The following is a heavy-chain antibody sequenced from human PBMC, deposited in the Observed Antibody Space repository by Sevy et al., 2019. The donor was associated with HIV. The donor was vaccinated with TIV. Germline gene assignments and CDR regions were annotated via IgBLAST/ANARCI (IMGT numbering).Heavy chain of an antibody. D-gene: IGHD4-17*01. CDR3: ARDRATVTTLDYFDY. J-gene: IGHJ4*02. V-gene: IGHV3-11*06. Sequence: GGSLRLSCAASGSTFSDYYMSWIRQAPGKGLEWVSYISSSSSYTNYADSVKGRFTISRDNAKNSLYLQMNSLRAEDTAVYYCARDRATVTTLDYFDYWGQGTLVTVSS. CDR1: GSTFSDYY. CDR2: ISSSSSYT.